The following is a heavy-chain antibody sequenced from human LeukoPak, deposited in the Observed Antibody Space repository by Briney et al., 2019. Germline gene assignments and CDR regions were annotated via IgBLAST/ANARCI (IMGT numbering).Heavy chain of an antibody. D-gene: IGHD2-15*01. CDR2: IYYTGST. CDR3: ARVGGAYCSGGSCYDYYYMDV. V-gene: IGHV4-59*01. CDR1: GGSISSNY. J-gene: IGHJ6*03. Sequence: SETLSLTCTVSGGSISSNYWSWIRQPPGKGLEWIGYIYYTGSTNSRPSLKSRVTISLNTSMNQFSLKLSSVTAADTAVYYCARVGGAYCSGGSCYDYYYMDVWGKGTTVTISS.